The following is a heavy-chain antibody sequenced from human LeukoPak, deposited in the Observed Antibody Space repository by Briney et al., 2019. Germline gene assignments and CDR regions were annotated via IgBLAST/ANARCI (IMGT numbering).Heavy chain of an antibody. J-gene: IGHJ4*02. CDR1: GYTFTGYY. D-gene: IGHD3-22*01. CDR3: ARLPPYYDSSDPHFDY. V-gene: IGHV1-2*02. CDR2: INPNSGGT. Sequence: GASVKVSCKASGYTFTGYYMHWVRQAPGQGLEWMGWINPNSGGTNYAQKFQGRVTMTRDTSISTAYMELSRLRSDDTAVYYCARLPPYYDSSDPHFDYWGQGTLVTVSS.